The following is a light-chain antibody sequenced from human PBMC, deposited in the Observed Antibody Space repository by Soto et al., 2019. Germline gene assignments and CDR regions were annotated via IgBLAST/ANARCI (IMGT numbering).Light chain of an antibody. J-gene: IGLJ1*01. V-gene: IGLV1-40*01. Sequence: VLTQPPSVSGAPGQRVTISCTGSSSNIGAGYDVHWYQQLPGTAPKLLIYGNSNRPSGVPDRFSGSKSGTSASLAITGLQAEDEADYYCQSSDSSLNAFGTGTKVTVL. CDR1: SSNIGAGYD. CDR2: GNS. CDR3: QSSDSSLNA.